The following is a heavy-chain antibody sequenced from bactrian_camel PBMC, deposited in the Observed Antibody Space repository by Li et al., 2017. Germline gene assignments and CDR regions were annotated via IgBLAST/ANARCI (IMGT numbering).Heavy chain of an antibody. CDR2: FVAESGGK. J-gene: IGHJ4*01. Sequence: HVQLVESGGGSVQAGGFLRLSCAASGYFYSRYCMGWFRQAPGKEREGVAAFVAESGGKRYGDSVQGRFSISRDDAKNTVYLQMNDLKPGDTAMYYCAAADYSSYPICDIEASEYNFWGQGTQVTVS. D-gene: IGHD2*01. CDR1: GYFYSRYC. CDR3: AAADYSSYPICDIEASEYNF. V-gene: IGHV3S1*01.